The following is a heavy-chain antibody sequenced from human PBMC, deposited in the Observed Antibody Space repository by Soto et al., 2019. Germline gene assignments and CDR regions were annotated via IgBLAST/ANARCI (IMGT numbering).Heavy chain of an antibody. J-gene: IGHJ4*02. Sequence: QVQLVQSGTEVKKPGASVRVSCKTSGYSFTNYGINWVRQAPGQGLEWMGWISPFTGDTHYTQSLQRRITVTTDTATNTAYMELRSLRSADTAVYYCARSCSGGSCHSAYWGQGTLVTVSS. CDR1: GYSFTNYG. CDR2: ISPFTGDT. CDR3: ARSCSGGSCHSAY. D-gene: IGHD2-15*01. V-gene: IGHV1-18*04.